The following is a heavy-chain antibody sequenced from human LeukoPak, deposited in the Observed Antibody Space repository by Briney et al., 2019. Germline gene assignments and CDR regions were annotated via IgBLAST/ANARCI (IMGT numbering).Heavy chain of an antibody. CDR1: GFTFTSYG. CDR2: ISAYNGNT. V-gene: IGHV1-18*01. D-gene: IGHD1-26*01. CDR3: ARFEFSGSSTGGDFDY. Sequence: GGSLRLSCAASGFTFTSYGISWVRQAPGQGLEWMGWISAYNGNTNYAQKLQGRVTMTTDTSTSTAYMELRSLRSDDTAVYYCARFEFSGSSTGGDFDYWGQGTLVTVSS. J-gene: IGHJ4*02.